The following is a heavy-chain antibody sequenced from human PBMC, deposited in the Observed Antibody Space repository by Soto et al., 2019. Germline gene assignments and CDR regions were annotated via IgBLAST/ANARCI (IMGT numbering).Heavy chain of an antibody. CDR2: INHSGST. J-gene: IGHJ4*02. V-gene: IGHV4-34*01. CDR3: ARGGYCSSTSCYEDCSGGSCYHFDY. Sequence: SETLSLTCAVYGGSFSGYYWSWIRQPPGKGLEWIGEINHSGSTNYNPSLKSRVTISVDTSKNQFSLKLSSVTAADTAVYYCARGGYCSSTSCYEDCSGGSCYHFDYWGQGTLVTVSS. D-gene: IGHD2-2*01. CDR1: GGSFSGYY.